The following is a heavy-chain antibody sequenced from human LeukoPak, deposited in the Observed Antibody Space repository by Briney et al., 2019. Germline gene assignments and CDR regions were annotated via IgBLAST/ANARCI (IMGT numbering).Heavy chain of an antibody. CDR3: AAWYSGTFRVDY. CDR2: ISASGGDT. D-gene: IGHD1-26*01. CDR1: GFIFSNHA. V-gene: IGHV3-23*01. J-gene: IGHJ4*02. Sequence: GGSLRLSCAASGFIFSNHAMGWLRQAPGKGPEWVSAISASGGDTYYADSVKGRFTISRDNSKNTLYAQMNSLRAEDTAVYYCAAWYSGTFRVDYWGQGTLVTVSS.